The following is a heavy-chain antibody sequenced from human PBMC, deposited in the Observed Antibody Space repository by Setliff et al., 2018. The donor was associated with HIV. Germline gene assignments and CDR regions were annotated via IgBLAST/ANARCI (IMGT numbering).Heavy chain of an antibody. CDR1: GDSFTDNY. V-gene: IGHV4-59*01. J-gene: IGHJ5*02. CDR3: ARTTGRAYFYGSRSYMGWFDP. Sequence: SETLSLTCIVSGDSFTDNYWTWIRQPPGKGLEWIGYIHYRGSTNYHPSPRGRVTISVATSGNQFSRKLNSVTIADTAMYYCARTTGRAYFYGSRSYMGWFDPWGQGTLVTVSS. CDR2: IHYRGST. D-gene: IGHD3-10*01.